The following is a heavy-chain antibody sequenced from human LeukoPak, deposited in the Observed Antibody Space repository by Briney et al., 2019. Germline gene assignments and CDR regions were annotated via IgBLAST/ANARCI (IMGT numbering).Heavy chain of an antibody. D-gene: IGHD3-16*02. CDR3: ARTQDRGSYRCPYDY. V-gene: IGHV3-21*01. J-gene: IGHJ4*02. Sequence: PGGSLRLSCAASGFTFSSYSMNWVRQAPGKGLEWVSSISSSSSYIYYADSVKGRFTISRDNAKNPLYLLMNSLRAEDTAVYYCARTQDRGSYRCPYDYWGQGTLVTVSS. CDR1: GFTFSSYS. CDR2: ISSSSSYI.